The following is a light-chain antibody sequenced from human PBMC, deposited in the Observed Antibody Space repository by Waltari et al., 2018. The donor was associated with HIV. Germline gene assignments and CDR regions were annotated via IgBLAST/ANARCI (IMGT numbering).Light chain of an antibody. Sequence: EVVLTQSPATVSVSPGGRVILSCRASQSVTQNLAWYQQKPGQAPRLVICGASTRAAGVPARFTGRGSGTQFTLTISSLQSEDFAIYYCQQYHNYWTFGQGSK. CDR1: QSVTQN. CDR2: GAS. V-gene: IGKV3-15*01. CDR3: QQYHNYWT. J-gene: IGKJ1*01.